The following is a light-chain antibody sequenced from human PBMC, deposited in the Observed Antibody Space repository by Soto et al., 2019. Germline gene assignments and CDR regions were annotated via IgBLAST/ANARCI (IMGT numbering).Light chain of an antibody. CDR3: AAWANSLYGPV. J-gene: IGLJ3*02. Sequence: QSVLTQPPSASGTPGQRVTISCSGSSSNIGSNAVNWYQHLPGTAPKLLIYSNDQRPSGVPDRFSGSKSGTSASLAISGLQSEDEADYYCAAWANSLYGPVFGGGTKVTVL. V-gene: IGLV1-44*01. CDR1: SSNIGSNA. CDR2: SND.